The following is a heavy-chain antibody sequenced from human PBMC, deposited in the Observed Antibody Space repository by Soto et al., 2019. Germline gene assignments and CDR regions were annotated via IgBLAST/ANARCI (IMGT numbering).Heavy chain of an antibody. D-gene: IGHD3-22*01. CDR3: AREGGYDSSTEDGMDV. CDR1: GGSISSSNW. V-gene: IGHV4-4*02. CDR2: IYHSGST. J-gene: IGHJ6*02. Sequence: SETLSLTCAVSGGSISSSNWWRWVRQPPGKGLEWVGEIYHSGSTNYNPSLKSRVTISVYKTKNQFSRKLRSVTSADTAVYYCAREGGYDSSTEDGMDVWGQGTTVT.